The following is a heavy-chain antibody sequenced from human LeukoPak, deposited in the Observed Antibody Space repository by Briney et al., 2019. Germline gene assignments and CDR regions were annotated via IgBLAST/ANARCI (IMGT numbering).Heavy chain of an antibody. Sequence: GGSLRLSCAVSGFTFITYAMSWVRQAPGKGLEWLSTISGSGDITYYADSVKGRFTISRDNYKNTLYLQMNSLRVGDTAVYYCAKEMTTPYYWGQGTLVTVSS. CDR3: AKEMTTPYY. CDR2: ISGSGDIT. CDR1: GFTFITYA. D-gene: IGHD4-17*01. J-gene: IGHJ4*02. V-gene: IGHV3-23*01.